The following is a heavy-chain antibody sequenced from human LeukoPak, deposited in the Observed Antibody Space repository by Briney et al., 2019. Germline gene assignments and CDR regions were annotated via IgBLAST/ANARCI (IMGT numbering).Heavy chain of an antibody. Sequence: ASVKVSCKASGYTFTGYYMHWVRQAPGQGLEWMGWINPNSGGTNYAQKFQGRVTMTRDTSISTAYMELSRLRSDDTAVYYCARARRGIVVVPAIDYWGQGTLVTVSS. J-gene: IGHJ4*02. D-gene: IGHD2-2*01. CDR3: ARARRGIVVVPAIDY. CDR2: INPNSGGT. V-gene: IGHV1-2*02. CDR1: GYTFTGYY.